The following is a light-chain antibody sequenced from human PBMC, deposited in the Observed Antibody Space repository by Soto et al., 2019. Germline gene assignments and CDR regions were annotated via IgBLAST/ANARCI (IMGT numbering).Light chain of an antibody. CDR3: QQYNSFHT. J-gene: IGKJ2*01. CDR1: QSISSW. V-gene: IGKV1-5*01. Sequence: DIQMTQSPSTLSASVGDRVTITCRASQSISSWLAWYQQKPGKAPKLLIYDASSLESGVPSRFSGSGSGTEFTLTISSLQPDDFATYYCQQYNSFHTFGQGIKLEIK. CDR2: DAS.